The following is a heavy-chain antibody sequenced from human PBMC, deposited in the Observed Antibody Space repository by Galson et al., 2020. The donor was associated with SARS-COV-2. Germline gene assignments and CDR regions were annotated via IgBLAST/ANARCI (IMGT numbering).Heavy chain of an antibody. J-gene: IGHJ5*02. CDR2: IIPIFGTA. CDR3: ATSGSYYNWFDP. Sequence: SVKVSCKASGGTFSSYAISWVRQAPGQGLEWMGGIIPIFGTANYAQKFQGRVTITADESTSTAYMELSSLRSEDTAVYYCATSGSYYNWFDPWGQGTLVTVSS. CDR1: GGTFSSYA. V-gene: IGHV1-69*13. D-gene: IGHD3-10*01.